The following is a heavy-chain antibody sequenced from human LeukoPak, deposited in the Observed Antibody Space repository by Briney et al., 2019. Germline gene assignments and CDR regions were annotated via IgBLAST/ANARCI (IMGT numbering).Heavy chain of an antibody. CDR2: INHSGST. Sequence: SETLSLTCAVYGGSFSGYYWSWIRQPPGKGLEWIAEINHSGSTNYNPSLKSRVTISVDTSKNQFSLKLSSVTAADTAVYYCASTTDYYDSSGYYYSGCFDYWGQGTLVTVSS. D-gene: IGHD3-22*01. CDR1: GGSFSGYY. V-gene: IGHV4-34*01. J-gene: IGHJ4*02. CDR3: ASTTDYYDSSGYYYSGCFDY.